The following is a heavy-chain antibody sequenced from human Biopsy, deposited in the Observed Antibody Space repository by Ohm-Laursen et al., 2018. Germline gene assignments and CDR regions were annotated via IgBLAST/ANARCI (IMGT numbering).Heavy chain of an antibody. CDR1: GFTFRDYY. CDR2: LSSRGSNI. J-gene: IGHJ4*02. Sequence: GSLRLSCSASGFTFRDYYMSWIRQAPGKGLEWISYLSSRGSNIHYADSVKGRFTVSRDNANNSLFLQMNSLRAEDTAVYYCARFPDFWSGYYVDSWGQGTLVTVSS. V-gene: IGHV3-11*01. D-gene: IGHD3-3*01. CDR3: ARFPDFWSGYYVDS.